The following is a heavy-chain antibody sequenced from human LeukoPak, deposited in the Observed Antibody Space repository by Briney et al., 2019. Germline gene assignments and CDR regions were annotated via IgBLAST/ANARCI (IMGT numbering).Heavy chain of an antibody. CDR3: AREPEMATVDSDGFDI. V-gene: IGHV3-11*04. D-gene: IGHD5-24*01. J-gene: IGHJ3*02. CDR1: GFTFSDYY. Sequence: GGSLRLSCAASGFTFSDYYMSWIRQAPGKGLEWVSHISSSGSNIYYADSVKGRFTISRDNAKNSLYLQMNSLRAEDTAVYYCAREPEMATVDSDGFDIWGQGAMVTVSS. CDR2: ISSSGSNI.